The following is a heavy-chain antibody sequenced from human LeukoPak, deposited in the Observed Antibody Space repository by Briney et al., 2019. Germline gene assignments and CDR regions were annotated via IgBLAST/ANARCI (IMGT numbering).Heavy chain of an antibody. V-gene: IGHV3-48*01. CDR1: GFTFSRYS. D-gene: IGHD6-13*01. CDR2: ISSGSSTI. CDR3: ARGGAAAGDL. J-gene: IGHJ5*02. Sequence: GGSLRLSCAASGFTFSRYSMNWVRQAPGMGLEWVSYISSGSSTIHHADSVQGRFTISRDNSKNTLYLQMNSLRAEDTAVYYCARGGAAAGDLWGQGTLVTVSS.